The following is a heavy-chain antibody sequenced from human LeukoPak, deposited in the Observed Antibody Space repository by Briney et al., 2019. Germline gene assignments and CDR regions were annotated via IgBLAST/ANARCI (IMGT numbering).Heavy chain of an antibody. D-gene: IGHD3-22*01. J-gene: IGHJ6*03. CDR3: ARERADSSGYYPRQYMDV. CDR2: IYHSGST. CDR1: GGSISSGGYY. Sequence: PSETLSLTCTVSGGSISSGGYYWSWIRQPPGKGQAWNGYIYHSGSTYYNPSLKSRVTISVDRSKNQFSLKLSSVTAADTAVYYCARERADSSGYYPRQYMDVWGKGTTVTVSS. V-gene: IGHV4-30-2*01.